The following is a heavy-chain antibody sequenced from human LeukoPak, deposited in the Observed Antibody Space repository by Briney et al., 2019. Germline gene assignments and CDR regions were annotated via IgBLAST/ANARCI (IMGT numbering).Heavy chain of an antibody. Sequence: GRSLRLSCAASGFTFDDYAMHWVRQAPGKGLEWVSGISWNSGSIGYADSVKGRFTISRDNAKNSLYLQMNSLRDEDTAVYYCASPGGSYGPWGQGTLVTVSS. CDR1: GFTFDDYA. D-gene: IGHD3-16*01. CDR2: ISWNSGSI. V-gene: IGHV3-9*01. J-gene: IGHJ5*02. CDR3: ASPGGSYGP.